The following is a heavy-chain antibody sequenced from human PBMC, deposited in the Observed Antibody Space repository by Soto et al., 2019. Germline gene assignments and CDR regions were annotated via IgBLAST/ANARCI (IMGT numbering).Heavy chain of an antibody. Sequence: SVKVSFKASGGTFSSYAISWVRQAPGQGLEWMGGIIPIFGTANYAQKFQGRVTITADESTSTAYMELSSLRSEDTAVYYCARAGIAARLYYYGMDVWGQGTTVTVSS. D-gene: IGHD6-6*01. J-gene: IGHJ6*02. CDR2: IIPIFGTA. CDR1: GGTFSSYA. V-gene: IGHV1-69*13. CDR3: ARAGIAARLYYYGMDV.